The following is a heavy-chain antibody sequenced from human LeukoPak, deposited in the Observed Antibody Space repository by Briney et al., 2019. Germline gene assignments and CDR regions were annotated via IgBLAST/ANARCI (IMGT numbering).Heavy chain of an antibody. CDR3: ATNMGF. D-gene: IGHD2/OR15-2a*01. CDR2: IYSGGST. Sequence: GGSLRLSCAASGFTVGNNYMKWIRQAPGKGLEWVSLIYSGGSTYYADSVKGRFTLSRDSSKNTLYLQMNSLRVEDTAVYYCATNMGFWGQGTLVTVSS. J-gene: IGHJ4*02. CDR1: GFTVGNNY. V-gene: IGHV3-53*01.